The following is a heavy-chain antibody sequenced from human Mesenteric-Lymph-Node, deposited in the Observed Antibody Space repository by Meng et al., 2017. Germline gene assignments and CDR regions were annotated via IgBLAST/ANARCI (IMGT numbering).Heavy chain of an antibody. Sequence: GESLKISCAASGFTFSSYSMNWVRQAPGKGLEWVSSISSSSSYIYYADSVKGRFTISRDNAKNSLYLQMNSLRAEDTAVYYCARDRVGDSYYYGMGVWGQGTMVTVSS. V-gene: IGHV3-21*01. D-gene: IGHD1-26*01. CDR3: ARDRVGDSYYYGMGV. CDR1: GFTFSSYS. J-gene: IGHJ6*02. CDR2: ISSSSSYI.